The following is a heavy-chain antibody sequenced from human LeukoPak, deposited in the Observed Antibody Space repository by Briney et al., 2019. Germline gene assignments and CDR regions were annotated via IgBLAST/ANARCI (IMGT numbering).Heavy chain of an antibody. J-gene: IGHJ5*02. CDR3: ARGYHYYYGSGSYRNWFDP. V-gene: IGHV4-4*07. D-gene: IGHD3-10*01. CDR2: IYTRGST. Sequence: SETLSLTCTVSGASINDYFWSWIRQPAGKGLEWIGRIYTRGSTNYNPSLKSRVAISVDTSKNQFSLKLSSVTAADTAVYYCARGYHYYYGSGSYRNWFDPWGQGTLVTVSS. CDR1: GASINDYF.